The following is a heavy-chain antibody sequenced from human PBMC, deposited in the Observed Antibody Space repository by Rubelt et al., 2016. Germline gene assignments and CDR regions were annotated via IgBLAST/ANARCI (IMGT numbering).Heavy chain of an antibody. CDR3: TRVGVGATEIFDY. D-gene: IGHD1-26*01. CDR2: ISGSGGST. CDR1: GFTFRSYA. Sequence: GGSLRLSCAASGFTFRSYAMNWVRQAPGKGLEWVSAISGSGGSTYYADSVKGRFTISRDNSKNTLYLQMSSLRTEDTAVYYCTRVGVGATEIFDYWGQGTLVTVSS. J-gene: IGHJ4*02. V-gene: IGHV3-23*01.